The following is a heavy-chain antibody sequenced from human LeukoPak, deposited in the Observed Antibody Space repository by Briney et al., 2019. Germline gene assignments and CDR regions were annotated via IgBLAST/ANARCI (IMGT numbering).Heavy chain of an antibody. J-gene: IGHJ4*02. CDR2: ITFDGGNK. CDR3: AKDKSYGSGIDH. D-gene: IGHD5-24*01. V-gene: IGHV3-30*02. CDR1: GFTFSSYS. Sequence: PGGSLRLSCAASGFTFSSYSMNWVRQAPGKGLEWVAIITFDGGNKYYIDSVQGRFTISRDNSKNTVYLQMDSLRPEDTAVYYCAKDKSYGSGIDHWGQGALVTVSS.